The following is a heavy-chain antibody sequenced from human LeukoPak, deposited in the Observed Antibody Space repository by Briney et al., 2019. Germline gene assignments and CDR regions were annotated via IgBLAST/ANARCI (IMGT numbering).Heavy chain of an antibody. D-gene: IGHD4-17*01. CDR2: IRYDGSNK. V-gene: IGHV3-30*02. J-gene: IGHJ4*02. CDR3: TTRIPLTTVTPYFDY. Sequence: GGSLRPSCAASGFTFSSYGMHWVRQAPGKGLEWVAFIRYDGSNKYYADSVKGRFTISRDNSKNTLYLQMNSLKTEDTAVYYCTTRIPLTTVTPYFDYWGQGTLVTVSS. CDR1: GFTFSSYG.